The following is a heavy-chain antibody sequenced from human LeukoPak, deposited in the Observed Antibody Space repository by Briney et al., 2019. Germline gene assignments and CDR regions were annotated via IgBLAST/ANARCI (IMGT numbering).Heavy chain of an antibody. CDR1: GGSISSYY. V-gene: IGHV4-59*01. CDR2: MYYSGST. D-gene: IGHD2-2*02. CDR3: ARAPEVPAAI. Sequence: SETLSLTCTVSGGSISSYYWSWIRQPPGKGLEWIGYMYYSGSTSSHPSLKSRVTISGDTSKNQFSLKLSSVTAADTAVYYCARAPEVPAAIWGQGTLVTVSS. J-gene: IGHJ4*02.